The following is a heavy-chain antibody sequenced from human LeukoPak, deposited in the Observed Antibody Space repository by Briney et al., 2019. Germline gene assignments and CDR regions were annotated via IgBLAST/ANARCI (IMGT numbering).Heavy chain of an antibody. Sequence: PGGSLRLSCAASGFTFSSYAMTWVRQAPGKGLQWVSAVSGSGAHTYYADSVKGRFTISRDNSKNMLYLELISLTAEDTAVYYCAKDDAWLQFGEWSQGTLVTVSS. V-gene: IGHV3-23*01. D-gene: IGHD3-10*01. CDR3: AKDDAWLQFGE. CDR2: VSGSGAHT. CDR1: GFTFSSYA. J-gene: IGHJ4*02.